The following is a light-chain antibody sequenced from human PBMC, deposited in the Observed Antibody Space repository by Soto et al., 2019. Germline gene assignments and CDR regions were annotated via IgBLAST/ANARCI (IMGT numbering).Light chain of an antibody. CDR3: SSYTVVTTPFV. CDR1: TSDIGSSNY. CDR2: EVS. V-gene: IGLV2-14*01. J-gene: IGLJ1*01. Sequence: QSVLTQPASVSGSPGQSITISCTGSTSDIGSSNYVSWYQQHPGKAPKLILYEVSHRPSGVSDRFSGSKSGNTASLTVSWLQAADEADYYCSSYTVVTTPFVFGSGTKVTVL.